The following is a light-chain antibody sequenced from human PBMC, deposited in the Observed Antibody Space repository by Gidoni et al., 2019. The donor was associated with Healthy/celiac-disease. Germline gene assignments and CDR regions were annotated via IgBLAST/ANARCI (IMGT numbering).Light chain of an antibody. V-gene: IGKV3-15*01. CDR1: PSVNSN. J-gene: IGKJ4*01. Sequence: EIVMPQSPATLSVSPGERATLSCRAGPSVNSNLAWYQQKPGQAPRLLIYGASTRATGIPARFSGSGSGTEFTLTISSLQSEDFAVYYCQQYNNWPPLTFGGGTKVEIK. CDR3: QQYNNWPPLT. CDR2: GAS.